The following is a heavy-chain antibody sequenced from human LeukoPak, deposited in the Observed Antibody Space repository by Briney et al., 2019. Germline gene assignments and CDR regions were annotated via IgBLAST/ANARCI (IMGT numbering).Heavy chain of an antibody. J-gene: IGHJ3*01. CDR3: ARLFGVVHLGAFDL. D-gene: IGHD2-21*01. Sequence: PSETLSLTCAVSGVSISPYYWAWIRQPPGKGLEWIGYIHTSGSNNQYPSLKSRVTISVDKSKNHFSLRLTSVTAADTAVYYCARLFGVVHLGAFDLWGQGTMVTVSS. CDR1: GVSISPYY. V-gene: IGHV4-4*09. CDR2: IHTSGSN.